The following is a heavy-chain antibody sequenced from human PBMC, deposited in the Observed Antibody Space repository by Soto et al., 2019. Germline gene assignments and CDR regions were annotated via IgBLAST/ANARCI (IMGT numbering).Heavy chain of an antibody. CDR3: ARDHRWGYEYGDYGDS. V-gene: IGHV3-20*04. Sequence: EVYLVESGGGVVRPGGSLRLSCAASGFGFDEYGMSWVRQGPGKGLEWVSGINRHGDSTSYADSVKGRFTISRDNAKNSLDLQMNGLRAEDTAFYYCARDHRWGYEYGDYGDSWGQGTLVTVSS. D-gene: IGHD4-17*01. J-gene: IGHJ4*02. CDR2: INRHGDST. CDR1: GFGFDEYG.